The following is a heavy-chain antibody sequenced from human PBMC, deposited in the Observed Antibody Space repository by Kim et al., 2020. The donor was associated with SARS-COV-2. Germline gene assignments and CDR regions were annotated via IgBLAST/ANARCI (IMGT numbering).Heavy chain of an antibody. CDR2: ISSSGSTI. Sequence: GGSLRLSCAASGLTFSSYEMNWVRQAPGKGLEWVSYISSSGSTIYYADSVKGRFTISRDNAKNSLYLQMNSLRAEDTAVYYCVPQWLDPEVSFDYWGQGTLVTVSS. D-gene: IGHD6-19*01. J-gene: IGHJ4*02. V-gene: IGHV3-48*03. CDR3: VPQWLDPEVSFDY. CDR1: GLTFSSYE.